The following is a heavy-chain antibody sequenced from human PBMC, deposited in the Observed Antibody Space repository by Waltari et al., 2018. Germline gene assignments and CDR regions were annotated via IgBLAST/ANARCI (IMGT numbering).Heavy chain of an antibody. J-gene: IGHJ3*02. V-gene: IGHV1-69*01. Sequence: QVQLVQSGAEVKKPGSSVKVVCKAAGGTFSSFAISWVHQAPGQGLEGMGGIIPIFGTANYAQKFQGRVTITADESTSTAYMELSSLRSEDTAVYYCARVGITTLGAFDIWGQGTMVTVSS. CDR2: IIPIFGTA. CDR3: ARVGITTLGAFDI. CDR1: GGTFSSFA. D-gene: IGHD4-4*01.